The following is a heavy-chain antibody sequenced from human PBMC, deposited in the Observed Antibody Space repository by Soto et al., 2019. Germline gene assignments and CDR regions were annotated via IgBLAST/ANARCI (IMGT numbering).Heavy chain of an antibody. CDR1: GFTFSNAW. D-gene: IGHD3-3*01. CDR3: TTQNFWSGYKRAPWFDP. Sequence: PGGSLRLSCAASGFTFSNAWMCWVRQAPGKGLEWVGRIKSKTDGGTTDYAAPVKGRFTISRDDSKNTLYLQMNSLKTEDTAVYYCTTQNFWSGYKRAPWFDPWGQGTLVTVSS. V-gene: IGHV3-15*01. CDR2: IKSKTDGGTT. J-gene: IGHJ5*02.